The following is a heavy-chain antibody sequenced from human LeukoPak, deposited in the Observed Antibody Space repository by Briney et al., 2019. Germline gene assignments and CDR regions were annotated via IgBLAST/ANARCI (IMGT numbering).Heavy chain of an antibody. D-gene: IGHD2-21*01. CDR3: ARGDRRFEY. Sequence: GGSLRLSCAASGFAFSTYWMIWVRQAPGKGLEWVANIKEDGSEKYYVDSVKGRFTISRDNAKNSLYLQITSLRADETAVYYCARGDRRFEYWGQGTLVTVSS. CDR1: GFAFSTYW. V-gene: IGHV3-7*01. CDR2: IKEDGSEK. J-gene: IGHJ4*02.